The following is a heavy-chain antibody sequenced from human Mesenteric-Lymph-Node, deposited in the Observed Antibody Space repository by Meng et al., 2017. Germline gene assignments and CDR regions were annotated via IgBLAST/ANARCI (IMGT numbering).Heavy chain of an antibody. J-gene: IGHJ4*02. CDR3: ARDDQGDYGGNSSFDY. CDR1: GFTFSSYS. Sequence: QGQLVESGGGVGQPGRSLRLSCAASGFTFSSYSMHWVRQAPGKGLEWVAVISYDGSNEFYADSVKGRFTISRDSSKNTLYLQMNSLRAEDTAVYYCARDDQGDYGGNSSFDYWGQGTLVTVSS. V-gene: IGHV3-30*04. CDR2: ISYDGSNE. D-gene: IGHD4-23*01.